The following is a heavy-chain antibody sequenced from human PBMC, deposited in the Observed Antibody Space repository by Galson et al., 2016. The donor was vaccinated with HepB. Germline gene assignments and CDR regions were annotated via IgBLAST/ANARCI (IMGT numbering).Heavy chain of an antibody. Sequence: CAISWDSVSSNTAAWNWIRQSPSRGLEWLGRTYYRSRWYNDYAVSVKSRITINPDTSKNQFSLQLNSVTPEDTAVYYCARDRGYCSSATCYAADYFDHWGQGTLVTVSS. CDR1: WDSVSSNTAA. CDR3: ARDRGYCSSATCYAADYFDH. J-gene: IGHJ4*02. V-gene: IGHV6-1*01. D-gene: IGHD2-2*01. CDR2: TYYRSRWYN.